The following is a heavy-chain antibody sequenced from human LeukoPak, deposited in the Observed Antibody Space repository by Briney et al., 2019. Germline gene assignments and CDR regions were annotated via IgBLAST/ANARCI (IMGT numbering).Heavy chain of an antibody. CDR2: IIPILGIA. V-gene: IGHV1-69*04. CDR1: GGTFSSYA. Sequence: SVKVPCKASGGTFSSYAISWVRQAPGQGLEWMGRIIPILGIANYAQKFQGRVTITADKSTSTAYMELSSLRSEDTAVYYCARDLAADKGFDYWGQGTLVTVSS. J-gene: IGHJ4*02. CDR3: ARDLAADKGFDY. D-gene: IGHD6-13*01.